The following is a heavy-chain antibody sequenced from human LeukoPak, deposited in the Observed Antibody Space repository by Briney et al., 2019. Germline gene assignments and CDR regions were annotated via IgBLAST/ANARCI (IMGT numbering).Heavy chain of an antibody. Sequence: SETLSLTCTVSGGSISNYYWSWIRQPPGKGLEWIAYIHYSGSTHYNPSLKSRVTISLDTSKNQFSLKLSSATAADTAVYYCARSPGWAAAGNEYYFDYWGQGTLVTVSS. D-gene: IGHD6-13*01. J-gene: IGHJ4*02. CDR2: IHYSGST. CDR3: ARSPGWAAAGNEYYFDY. CDR1: GGSISNYY. V-gene: IGHV4-59*01.